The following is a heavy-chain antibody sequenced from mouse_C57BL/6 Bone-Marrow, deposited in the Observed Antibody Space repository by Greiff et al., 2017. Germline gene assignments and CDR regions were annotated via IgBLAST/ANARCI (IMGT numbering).Heavy chain of an antibody. CDR2: INPNYGTT. CDR3: ARGYDCDYAMDC. V-gene: IGHV1-39*01. J-gene: IGHJ4*01. Sequence: EVKLQESGPELVKPGASVKISCKASGYSFTDYNMNWVKQSNGKSLEWIGVINPNYGTTSYKQKFKGKATLTVDQSSSTAYMQLNSLTSEDSAVYCCARGYDCDYAMDCWGQGTSVTVSS. D-gene: IGHD2-4*01. CDR1: GYSFTDYN.